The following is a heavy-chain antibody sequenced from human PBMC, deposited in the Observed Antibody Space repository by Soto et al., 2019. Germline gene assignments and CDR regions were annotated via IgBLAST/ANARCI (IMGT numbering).Heavy chain of an antibody. Sequence: SETLSLTCTVSGGSISSSSYYWGWIRQPPGKGLEWIGSIYYSGSTYYNPSLKSRVTISVDTSKNQFSLKLSSVTAADTAVYYCARQDPGNDAFDIRGQGTMVTVSS. CDR2: IYYSGST. CDR1: GGSISSSSYY. V-gene: IGHV4-39*01. J-gene: IGHJ3*02. CDR3: ARQDPGNDAFDI. D-gene: IGHD6-13*01.